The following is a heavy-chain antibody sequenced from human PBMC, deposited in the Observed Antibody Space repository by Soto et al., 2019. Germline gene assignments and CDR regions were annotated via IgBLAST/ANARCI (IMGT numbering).Heavy chain of an antibody. D-gene: IGHD5-18*01. CDR3: ARALIQLWPHYYYGMDV. CDR2: IYYSGTT. V-gene: IGHV4-30-4*01. CDR1: GGSISSGDSY. Sequence: SETLSLTCTVSGGSISSGDSYWSWIRQPPGKGLEWIGYIYYSGTTYYNPSLKSRVTISVDTSKNQFSLKVSSVAAADTAVYYCARALIQLWPHYYYGMDVWGQVTTVTVSS. J-gene: IGHJ6*02.